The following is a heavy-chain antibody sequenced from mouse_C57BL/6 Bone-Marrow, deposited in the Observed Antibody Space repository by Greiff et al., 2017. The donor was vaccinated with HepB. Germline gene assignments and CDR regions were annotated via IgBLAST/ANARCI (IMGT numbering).Heavy chain of an antibody. CDR1: GFTFSSYA. J-gene: IGHJ2*01. Sequence: EVKLMESGGGLVKPGGSLKLSCAASGFTFSSYAMSWVRQTPEKRLEWVATISDGGSYTYYPDNVKGRFTISRDNAKNNLYLQMSQLKSEDTAMYYCARDRPLRGYFDYWGQGTTLTVSS. V-gene: IGHV5-4*01. D-gene: IGHD6-1*01. CDR2: ISDGGSYT. CDR3: ARDRPLRGYFDY.